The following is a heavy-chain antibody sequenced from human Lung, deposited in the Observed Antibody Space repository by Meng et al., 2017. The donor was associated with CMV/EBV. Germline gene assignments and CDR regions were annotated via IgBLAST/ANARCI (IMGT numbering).Heavy chain of an antibody. V-gene: IGHV3-69-1*01. D-gene: IGHD3-22*01. CDR1: GGSISGSGYF. Sequence: GGSXRLXCTVSGGSISGSGYFWSWIRQHPEKGLEWVSSISSSDNLYYADSVKGRFTISRDNAKTSLYLQMNTLRAEDTAVYYCARDNIEGGPGHYDSSGQAYWXLGTXVTVSS. CDR3: ARDNIEGGPGHYDSSGQAY. J-gene: IGHJ4*02. CDR2: ISSSDNL.